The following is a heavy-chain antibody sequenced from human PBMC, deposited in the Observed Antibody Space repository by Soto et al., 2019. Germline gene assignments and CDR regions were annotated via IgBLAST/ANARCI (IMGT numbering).Heavy chain of an antibody. D-gene: IGHD2-15*01. CDR1: GYTFTSYG. J-gene: IGHJ6*02. Sequence: ASVKVSCKASGYTFTSYGISWVRQAPVQGLEWMRWISAYNGNTNYAQKLQGRVTMTTDTSTSTAYMELRSLRSDDTAVYYCAREGSRDIVVVVAAGQDTNGMDVWGQGTMVTVSS. V-gene: IGHV1-18*01. CDR3: AREGSRDIVVVVAAGQDTNGMDV. CDR2: ISAYNGNT.